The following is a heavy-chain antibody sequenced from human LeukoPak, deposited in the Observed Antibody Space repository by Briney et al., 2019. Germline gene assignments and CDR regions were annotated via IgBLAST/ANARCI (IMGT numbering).Heavy chain of an antibody. CDR2: LYNSGST. V-gene: IGHV4-59*08. D-gene: IGHD5-24*01. CDR3: ARHGRGDVEMATITV. CDR1: GGSIGTSY. J-gene: IGHJ1*01. Sequence: PSETLSLTCTVSGGSIGTSYWSWIRQPPGKGLEWIGRLYNSGSTNYNPSLRSRVTISIDTSNNQFSLRMNSMTAADTAVYFCARHGRGDVEMATITVCGQGTLVTVAS.